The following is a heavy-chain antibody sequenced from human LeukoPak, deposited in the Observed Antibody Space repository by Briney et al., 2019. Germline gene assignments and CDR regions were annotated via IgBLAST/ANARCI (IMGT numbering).Heavy chain of an antibody. CDR3: ARGGSVGSYYYFDY. CDR2: IYTSGST. D-gene: IGHD1-26*01. CDR1: GFIVSFNY. J-gene: IGHJ4*02. Sequence: GGSLRLSCVASGFIVSFNYMGWVRQAPGKGLEWVSVIYTSGSTYYAESVKGRFTISRDDSTNTLYLQMNSLRAEDTAVYFCARGGSVGSYYYFDYWGQGTLVTVSS. V-gene: IGHV3-53*01.